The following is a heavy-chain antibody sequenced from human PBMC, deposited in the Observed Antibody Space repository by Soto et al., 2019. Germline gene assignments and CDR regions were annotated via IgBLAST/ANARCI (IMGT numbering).Heavy chain of an antibody. CDR2: IYPGDSDT. CDR3: ARRGAYYDFWSGYWPREYYDYGMDV. J-gene: IGHJ6*02. D-gene: IGHD3-3*01. Sequence: PGESLKISCKGSGYSFTSYWIGWVRQMPGKGLEWMGIIYPGDSDTRYSPSFQGQVTISADKSISTAYLQWSSLKASDTAMYYCARRGAYYDFWSGYWPREYYDYGMDVWGQGTTVTVSS. V-gene: IGHV5-51*01. CDR1: GYSFTSYW.